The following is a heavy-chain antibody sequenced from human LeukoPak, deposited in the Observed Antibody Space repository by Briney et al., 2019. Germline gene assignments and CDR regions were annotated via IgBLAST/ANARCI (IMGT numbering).Heavy chain of an antibody. J-gene: IGHJ4*02. CDR1: GDSVSSNSAA. D-gene: IGHD7-27*01. CDR2: TYYRSKYFN. CDR3: ARGTWGSTYYFDY. V-gene: IGHV6-1*01. Sequence: SQTLSLTCAISGDSVSSNSAAWNWIRQSPSSGLEWLGRTYYRSKYFNNYAVSVKSRITINPDTSKNQFSLQLNSVTPEDTAVYYCARGTWGSTYYFDYWGQGTLVTVSS.